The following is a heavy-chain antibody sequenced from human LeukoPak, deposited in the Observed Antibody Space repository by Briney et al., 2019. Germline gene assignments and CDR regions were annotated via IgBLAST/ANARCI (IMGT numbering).Heavy chain of an antibody. D-gene: IGHD1-26*01. CDR2: ISYDGSKT. CDR3: ARDYGYSGRRGIDY. J-gene: IGHJ4*02. V-gene: IGHV3-30-3*01. Sequence: GRSLRLSCAASGFTFSSYAMDWVCQAPGKGLEWVTVISYDGSKTYYADSVKGRFTISRDNSKNTLYLQMNSLRAEDTAVYYCARDYGYSGRRGIDYWGQGTLVTVSS. CDR1: GFTFSSYA.